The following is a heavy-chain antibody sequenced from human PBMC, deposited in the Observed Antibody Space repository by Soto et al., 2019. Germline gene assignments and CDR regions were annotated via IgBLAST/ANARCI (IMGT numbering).Heavy chain of an antibody. CDR1: GITFGSRA. CDR3: TRSLAIDFDS. Sequence: GGSLRLSCVASGITFGSRAMSWVRQAPGEGLEWVGFIRRMAYGGTTDYAASVKGRFSISRDDSKSIVYLQMNSLEIEDTAVYYCTRSLAIDFDSWGQGTLVTVSS. CDR2: IRRMAYGGTT. V-gene: IGHV3-49*04. J-gene: IGHJ4*02.